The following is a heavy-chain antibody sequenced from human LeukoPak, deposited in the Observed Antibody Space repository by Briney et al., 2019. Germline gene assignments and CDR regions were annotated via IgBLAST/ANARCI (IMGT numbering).Heavy chain of an antibody. CDR1: GGSFSGYY. Sequence: SETLSLTCAVYGGSFSGYYWTWIRQPPGKSLEWIGEIDHSGNTNYNPSLKSRVTLSVDPSKNQFSLKMTSLTAADTAVYYCAKQGKKSAFDCWGQGT. V-gene: IGHV4-34*01. CDR3: AKQGKKSAFDC. J-gene: IGHJ4*02. CDR2: IDHSGNT. D-gene: IGHD7-27*01.